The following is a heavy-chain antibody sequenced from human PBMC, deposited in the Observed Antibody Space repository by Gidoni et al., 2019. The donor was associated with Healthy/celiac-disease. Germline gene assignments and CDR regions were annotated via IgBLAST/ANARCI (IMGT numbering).Heavy chain of an antibody. CDR3: ARGSGMVYASEYFQH. CDR2: IYYSGST. D-gene: IGHD2-8*01. V-gene: IGHV4-39*01. J-gene: IGHJ1*01. Sequence: QLQLQESGPGLVKPSETLSLTCTVSGGSISSSSYYWGWIRQPPGKGLEWIGSIYYSGSTYYNPSLKSRVTISVDTSKNQFSLKLSSVTAADTAVYYCARGSGMVYASEYFQHWGQGTLVTVSS. CDR1: GGSISSSSYY.